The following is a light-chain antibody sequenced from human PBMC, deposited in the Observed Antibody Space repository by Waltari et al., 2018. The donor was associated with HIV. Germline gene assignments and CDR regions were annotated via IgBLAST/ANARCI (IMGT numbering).Light chain of an antibody. V-gene: IGLV1-51*01. J-gene: IGLJ2*01. CDR1: TSNIGKNL. Sequence: QSVLTQPPSVSAAPGQKVTFSCSGSTSNIGKNLVSWYQQPPESAPKLIIYDNNKRPSAVPDRFSVSKSSSSATLASTGLRTADEAVYYCGTWDSSVSAGVFGGGTKLTVL. CDR2: DNN. CDR3: GTWDSSVSAGV.